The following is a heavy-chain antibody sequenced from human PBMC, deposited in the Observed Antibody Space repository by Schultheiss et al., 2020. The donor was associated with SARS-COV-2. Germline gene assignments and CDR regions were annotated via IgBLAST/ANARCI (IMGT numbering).Heavy chain of an antibody. Sequence: SETLSLTCAVSGYSISSGYYWGWIRQPPGKGLEWIGYIYYSGNTNYNPSLKSRVTISVDTSKNQFSLKLSSVTAADTAVYYCARAGGSGWLSWFDPWGQGTLVTVSS. J-gene: IGHJ5*02. CDR2: IYYSGNT. CDR1: GYSISSGYY. V-gene: IGHV4-61*01. D-gene: IGHD6-19*01. CDR3: ARAGGSGWLSWFDP.